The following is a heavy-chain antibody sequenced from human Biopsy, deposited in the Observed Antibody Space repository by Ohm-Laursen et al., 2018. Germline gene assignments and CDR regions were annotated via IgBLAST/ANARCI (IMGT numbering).Heavy chain of an antibody. Sequence: GTLSLTCTVSGGPIDSYYWSWIRQPPGKALEWIGCIYFTGRTSYNPSLKSRVTMSVNTFKKQFSLRLSSVTAADTAVYYCASAGYNPDWNFDLWGRGTRVTVSS. CDR3: ASAGYNPDWNFDL. CDR2: IYFTGRT. V-gene: IGHV4-59*12. J-gene: IGHJ2*01. CDR1: GGPIDSYY. D-gene: IGHD5-24*01.